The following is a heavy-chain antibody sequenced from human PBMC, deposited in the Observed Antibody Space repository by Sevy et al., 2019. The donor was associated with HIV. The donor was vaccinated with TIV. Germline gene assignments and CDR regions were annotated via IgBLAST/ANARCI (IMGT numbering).Heavy chain of an antibody. V-gene: IGHV3-23*01. CDR3: AKDVPDQSWYDDFWSGSPCFDY. CDR1: GFSFGTHA. CDR2: MSGRGGST. D-gene: IGHD3-3*01. Sequence: GGSLRLSCAASGFSFGTHAMSWVRQAPGKGLEWVSGMSGRGGSTSYADSVKGRFTISRDNSKNTLFLQMNALRADDTAVYYCAKDVPDQSWYDDFWSGSPCFDYWGRGILVTVSS. J-gene: IGHJ4*02.